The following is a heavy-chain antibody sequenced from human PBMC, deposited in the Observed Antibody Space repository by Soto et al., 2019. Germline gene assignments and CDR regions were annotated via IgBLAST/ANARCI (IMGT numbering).Heavy chain of an antibody. V-gene: IGHV1-8*01. CDR2: MNPNSGNT. CDR3: ARGGLGTDYGDYVYYSGMDV. CDR1: GYTFTSYD. Sequence: QVQLVQSGAEVKKPGASVKVSCKASGYTFTSYDINWVRQATGQGLEWMGWMNPNSGNTGYAQKFQDTDTMTKNTSIRTDYMELSSLRSEDTAVYYCARGGLGTDYGDYVYYSGMDVWGKGTTVTVSS. D-gene: IGHD4-17*01. J-gene: IGHJ6*04.